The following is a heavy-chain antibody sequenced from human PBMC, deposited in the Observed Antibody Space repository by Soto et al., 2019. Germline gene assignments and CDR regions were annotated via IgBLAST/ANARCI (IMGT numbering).Heavy chain of an antibody. V-gene: IGHV4-4*02. D-gene: IGHD3-22*01. CDR1: GGSISSSSW. Sequence: AETLALTGAVSGGSISSSSWRSWVRPPPGKRLEWIGELYHSGSTTYNPSLTRPLTISVDQSTNQFSLKLSSVTAADTAVYYCARGAYYIGRDFDYWAQGPLAPVS. J-gene: IGHJ4*02. CDR3: ARGAYYIGRDFDY. CDR2: LYHSGST.